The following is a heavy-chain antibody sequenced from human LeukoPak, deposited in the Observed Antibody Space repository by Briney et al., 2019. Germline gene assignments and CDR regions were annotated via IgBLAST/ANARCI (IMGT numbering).Heavy chain of an antibody. D-gene: IGHD3-22*01. CDR3: AKAPRPHYYDSSGYIDY. CDR2: ISWNSGSI. V-gene: IGHV3-9*01. J-gene: IGHJ4*02. Sequence: GGSLRLSCAASGFTFDDYAMHWVRQAPGKGLEWVSGISWNSGSIGYADSVKGRFTISRDNAKNSLYLQMNSLRAEDTALYYCAKAPRPHYYDSSGYIDYWGQGTLVTVSS. CDR1: GFTFDDYA.